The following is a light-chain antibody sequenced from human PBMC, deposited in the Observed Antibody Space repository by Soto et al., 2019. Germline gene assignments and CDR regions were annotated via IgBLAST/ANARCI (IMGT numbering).Light chain of an antibody. CDR2: DAS. Sequence: EIVLTQSPATLSLSPGERATLSCRASQSVSSYLAWYQQKPGQAPRLLIYDASNRATGIPARFSGSGSGTDFTLTISSLEPEDSAVYYCQQRSNFLTFGGGTKVDIK. CDR3: QQRSNFLT. V-gene: IGKV3-11*01. CDR1: QSVSSY. J-gene: IGKJ4*01.